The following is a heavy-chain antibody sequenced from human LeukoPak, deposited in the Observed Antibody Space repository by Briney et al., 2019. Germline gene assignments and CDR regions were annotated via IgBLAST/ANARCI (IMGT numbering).Heavy chain of an antibody. J-gene: IGHJ4*02. V-gene: IGHV4-59*08. CDR2: IYYSGST. Sequence: PSETLSLTCTVSGGSLSSYYWSWIRQPPGKGLEWIGYIYYSGSTNYNPSLKSRVTISVDTSKNQFSLKLSSVTAADTAVYYCARFLSSKGYFDYWGQGTLVTVSS. D-gene: IGHD6-13*01. CDR1: GGSLSSYY. CDR3: ARFLSSKGYFDY.